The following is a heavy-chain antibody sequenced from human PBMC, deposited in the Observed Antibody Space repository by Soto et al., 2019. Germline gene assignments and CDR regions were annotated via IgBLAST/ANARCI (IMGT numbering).Heavy chain of an antibody. D-gene: IGHD1-1*01. Sequence: GGSLRLSCAASGFTFSSYGMHWVRQAPGKGLEWVAVISYDGSNKYYADSVKGRFTISRDNSKNTLYLQMNSLRAEDTAVYYCAKDLEVLEAAFDDWGQGTLVTVSS. V-gene: IGHV3-30*18. J-gene: IGHJ4*02. CDR2: ISYDGSNK. CDR1: GFTFSSYG. CDR3: AKDLEVLEAAFDD.